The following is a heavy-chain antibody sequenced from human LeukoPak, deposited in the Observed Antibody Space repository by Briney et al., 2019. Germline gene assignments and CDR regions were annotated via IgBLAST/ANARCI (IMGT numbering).Heavy chain of an antibody. V-gene: IGHV3-23*01. CDR2: ISGSGGST. CDR3: AKRGVVIRVILVGFHREAYYFDS. CDR1: GITLSNYG. D-gene: IGHD2-21*01. Sequence: GGSLRLSCAVSGITLSNYGMSWVRQAPGKGLEWVAGISGSGGSTNYADSVKGRFTISRDSPKNTLFLQMNSLRAEDTAVYFCAKRGVVIRVILVGFHREAYYFDSWSQGALVIVSS. J-gene: IGHJ4*02.